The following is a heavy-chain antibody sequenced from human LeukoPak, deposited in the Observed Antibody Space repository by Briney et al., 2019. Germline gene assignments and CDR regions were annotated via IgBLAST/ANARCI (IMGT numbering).Heavy chain of an antibody. CDR1: GFTFSSYA. Sequence: GGSLRLSCAASGFTFSSYAMHWVRQAPGEGLEWVAVISYDGSNKYYADSVKGRFTISRDNSKNTLYLQMNSLRAEDTAVYYCARVINGYLDYWGQGTLVTVSS. J-gene: IGHJ4*02. CDR3: ARVINGYLDY. CDR2: ISYDGSNK. V-gene: IGHV3-30-3*01. D-gene: IGHD1-14*01.